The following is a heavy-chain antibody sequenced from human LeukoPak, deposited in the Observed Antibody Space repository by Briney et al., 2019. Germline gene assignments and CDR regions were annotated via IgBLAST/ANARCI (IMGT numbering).Heavy chain of an antibody. J-gene: IGHJ4*02. CDR2: INPNSGGT. V-gene: IGHV1-2*02. CDR3: ARGPPNYYDSSGREGCFDY. D-gene: IGHD3-22*01. Sequence: GASVKVSCKASGYTFTGYYMHWVRQAPGQGLEWMGWINPNSGGTNYAQKFQGRVTMTRDTSISTAYMELSRLRSDDTAVYYCARGPPNYYDSSGREGCFDYWGQGTLVTVSS. CDR1: GYTFTGYY.